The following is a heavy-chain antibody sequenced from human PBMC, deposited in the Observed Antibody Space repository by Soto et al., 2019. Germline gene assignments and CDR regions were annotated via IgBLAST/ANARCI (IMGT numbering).Heavy chain of an antibody. Sequence: SETLSLTCTVSGGSITSSSYYWSWIRQPPGKGLEWIGYIYYSGSTNYNPSLKSRVTISVDTSKNQFSLKLSSVTAADTAVYYCARLIRRRLNYYYGMDVWGQGTTVTVSS. D-gene: IGHD2-21*01. CDR1: GGSITSSSYY. V-gene: IGHV4-61*01. CDR2: IYYSGST. J-gene: IGHJ6*02. CDR3: ARLIRRRLNYYYGMDV.